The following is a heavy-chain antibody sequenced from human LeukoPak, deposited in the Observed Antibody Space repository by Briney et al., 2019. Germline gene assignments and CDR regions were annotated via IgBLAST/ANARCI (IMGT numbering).Heavy chain of an antibody. Sequence: ASVKVSCKASGYTFTNYYMHWVRQAPGQGLEWMGIIHSGGGGTTYAQKFQGRVTMTRDTSTSTVYMELNSLRSEDTAVYYCARDGTHHSCEYWGQGTLVIVSS. D-gene: IGHD1-1*01. CDR3: ARDGTHHSCEY. V-gene: IGHV1-46*01. CDR2: IHSGGGGT. J-gene: IGHJ4*02. CDR1: GYTFTNYY.